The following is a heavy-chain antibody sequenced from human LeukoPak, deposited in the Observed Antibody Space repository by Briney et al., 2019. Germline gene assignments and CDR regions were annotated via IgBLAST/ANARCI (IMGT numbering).Heavy chain of an antibody. J-gene: IGHJ4*02. D-gene: IGHD4-11*01. CDR1: GFTFSSYA. CDR3: AKGGSSYSEMDY. CDR2: LSASGGLT. V-gene: IGHV3-23*01. Sequence: GGSLRLSCAASGFTFSSYAMSWVRQAPGKGLEWVSGLSASGGLTYYSDSVKGRFTISRDNSKNTLNLQMNSLRADDTAVYYCAKGGSSYSEMDYWGQGTLVTVSS.